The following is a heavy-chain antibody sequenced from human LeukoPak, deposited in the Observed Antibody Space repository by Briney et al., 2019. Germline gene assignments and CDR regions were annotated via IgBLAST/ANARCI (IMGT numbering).Heavy chain of an antibody. CDR2: IWYDGSNK. J-gene: IGHJ4*02. CDR1: GFTFRDFW. Sequence: GGSLRLSCAASGFTFRDFWMGWVRQAPGKGLGWVAVIWYDGSNKYYADSVKGRFTISRDNSKNTLYLQMNSLRAEDTAVYYCARAPQVPEGYCGGDCYSGLDYWGQGTLVTVSS. V-gene: IGHV3-33*08. D-gene: IGHD2-21*02. CDR3: ARAPQVPEGYCGGDCYSGLDY.